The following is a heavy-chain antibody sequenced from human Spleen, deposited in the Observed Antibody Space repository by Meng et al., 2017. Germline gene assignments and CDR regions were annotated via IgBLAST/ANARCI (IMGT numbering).Heavy chain of an antibody. CDR1: GFAFSNSW. V-gene: IGHV3-7*01. J-gene: IGHJ6*02. D-gene: IGHD6-13*01. Sequence: GESLKISCAASGFAFSNSWMNWVRLAPGKGLEWVASINPDGSEKYSMGSVKGRFTISRDNAKNSLYLQMNSLRAEDTAVYYCTREDGKHSSSWYRINYYYYYGMDVWGQGTTVTVSS. CDR2: INPDGSEK. CDR3: TREDGKHSSSWYRINYYYYYGMDV.